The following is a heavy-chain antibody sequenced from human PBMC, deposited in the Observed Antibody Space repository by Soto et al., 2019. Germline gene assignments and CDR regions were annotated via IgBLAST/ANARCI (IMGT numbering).Heavy chain of an antibody. V-gene: IGHV3-48*01. Sequence: VQLVESGGALVQPGGSLRLSCAASGFTFSGYSMNWVRQAPGKGLEWVSYISSSSSTIYYADSVKGRFTISRDKAKNTLYLQMNSLRAEDTAVYYCARDLDTVTTGLHDYWGQGTLVTVSS. CDR1: GFTFSGYS. CDR2: ISSSSSTI. J-gene: IGHJ4*02. D-gene: IGHD4-17*01. CDR3: ARDLDTVTTGLHDY.